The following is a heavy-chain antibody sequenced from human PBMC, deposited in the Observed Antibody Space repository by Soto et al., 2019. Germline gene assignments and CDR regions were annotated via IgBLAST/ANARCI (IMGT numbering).Heavy chain of an antibody. V-gene: IGHV1-69*12. J-gene: IGHJ4*02. CDR2: IIPIFGTA. D-gene: IGHD6-19*01. CDR1: GGTFSSYA. CDR3: ARVPGAVAGDFYYFDY. Sequence: QVQLVQSGAEVKKPGSSVKVSCKASGGTFSSYAISWVRQAPGQGLEWMGGIIPIFGTANYAQKFQGRVTIHADESTSTAYMELSSLRSEDTAVYYCARVPGAVAGDFYYFDYWGQGTLVTVSS.